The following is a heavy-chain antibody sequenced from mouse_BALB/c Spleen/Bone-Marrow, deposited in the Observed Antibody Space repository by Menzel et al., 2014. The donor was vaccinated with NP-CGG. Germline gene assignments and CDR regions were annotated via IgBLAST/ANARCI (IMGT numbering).Heavy chain of an antibody. CDR2: VYPGNSDT. CDR3: TFLVKEDFAY. Sequence: EVQLVESGTVLARPGASVKMSCKASGYSFTSYWMHWVKQRPGQGLEWIGAVYPGNSDTSYNQKFKGKAKLTAVTSASTAYMALSSLTNEDSAVYYCTFLVKEDFAYWGQGTLVTVSA. CDR1: GYSFTSYW. D-gene: IGHD2-10*02. J-gene: IGHJ3*01. V-gene: IGHV1-5*01.